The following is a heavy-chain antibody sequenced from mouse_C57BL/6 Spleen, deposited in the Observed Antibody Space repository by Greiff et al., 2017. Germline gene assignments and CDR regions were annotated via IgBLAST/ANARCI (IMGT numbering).Heavy chain of an antibody. V-gene: IGHV5-4*01. Sequence: EVQLVESGGGLVKPGGSLKLSCAASGFTFSSYAMSWVRQTPEKRLEWVATISDGGSYTYYPDNVKGRFTISRDNAKNNLYLQMSHLKSEDTAMYYCARGETVVTGWYFDVWGTGTTVTVSS. CDR3: ARGETVVTGWYFDV. CDR2: ISDGGSYT. J-gene: IGHJ1*03. D-gene: IGHD2-2*01. CDR1: GFTFSSYA.